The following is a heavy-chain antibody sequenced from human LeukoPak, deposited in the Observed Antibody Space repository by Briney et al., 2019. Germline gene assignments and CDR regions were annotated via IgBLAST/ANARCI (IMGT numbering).Heavy chain of an antibody. V-gene: IGHV3-7*01. CDR2: IKQDGSVK. CDR3: ARIGYSSSCLDY. CDR1: GFTFSNYW. Sequence: PGGSLRLSCAASGFTFSNYWMGWVRQAPGKGLEWVANIKQDGSVKYYVDSVRGRFTISRDNAKNSVYLQMNSLRAEDTVVYYWARIGYSSSCLDYWGQGTLVTVSS. D-gene: IGHD6-19*01. J-gene: IGHJ4*02.